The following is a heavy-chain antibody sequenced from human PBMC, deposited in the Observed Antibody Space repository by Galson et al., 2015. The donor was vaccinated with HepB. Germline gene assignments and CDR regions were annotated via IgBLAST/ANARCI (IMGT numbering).Heavy chain of an antibody. CDR2: ISSSGSTI. CDR1: GFTFSSYE. V-gene: IGHV3-48*03. CDR3: ARALNTAMDWYFDL. D-gene: IGHD5-18*01. J-gene: IGHJ2*01. Sequence: SLRLSCAASGFTFSSYEMNWVRQAPGKGLEWVSYISSSGSTIYYADSVKGRFTISRDNAKNSLYLQMNSLRAEDTAVYYCARALNTAMDWYFDLWGRGTLVTV.